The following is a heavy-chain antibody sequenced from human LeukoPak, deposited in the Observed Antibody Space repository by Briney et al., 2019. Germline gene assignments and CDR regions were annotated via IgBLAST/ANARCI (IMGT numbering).Heavy chain of an antibody. CDR3: ARERDGYNHGVFDY. CDR2: IIPIFGTA. CDR1: GGTFSSYA. Sequence: SVKVSCKVSGGTFSSYAISWVRQAPGQGLEWMGGIIPIFGTANYAQKFQGRVTITADESTSTAYMELSSLRSEDTAVYYCARERDGYNHGVFDYWGQGTLVTVSS. V-gene: IGHV1-69*01. J-gene: IGHJ4*02. D-gene: IGHD5-24*01.